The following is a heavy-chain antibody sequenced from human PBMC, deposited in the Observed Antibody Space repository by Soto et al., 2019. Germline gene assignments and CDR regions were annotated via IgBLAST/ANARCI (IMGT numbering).Heavy chain of an antibody. CDR1: GFTFSTYW. V-gene: IGHV3-74*01. D-gene: IGHD3-16*02. CDR2: INSDGSST. CDR3: ARAYRSALDY. J-gene: IGHJ4*02. Sequence: EVQLVESGGGLVQPGGSLRLSCAASGFTFSTYWMHWVRQAPGKGLVWVSRINSDGSSTTYADSVKGRLTISRDNAKNTVYLHMNSLRAEDTAVYYCARAYRSALDYWGQGTLVTVSS.